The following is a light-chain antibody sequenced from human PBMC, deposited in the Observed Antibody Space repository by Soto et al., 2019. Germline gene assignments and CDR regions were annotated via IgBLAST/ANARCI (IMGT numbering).Light chain of an antibody. V-gene: IGKV1-5*03. CDR3: QQYDSYPWT. CDR1: QSISNW. CDR2: KAS. Sequence: DIQVTQSPSTLSASVGDRVTITCRASQSISNWLAWYQQKPGKAPKLLIYKASTLESGVPSRFSGSGSGTEFTLREYTLQPDDFATYYCQQYDSYPWTFGQGTKVEI. J-gene: IGKJ1*01.